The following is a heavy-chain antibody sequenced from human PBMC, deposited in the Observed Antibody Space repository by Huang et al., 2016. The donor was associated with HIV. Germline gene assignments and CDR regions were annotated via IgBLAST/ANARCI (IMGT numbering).Heavy chain of an antibody. D-gene: IGHD6-19*01. CDR1: GGSLHGYY. CDR2: VNQWGST. J-gene: IGHJ2*01. Sequence: QVQLYQWGAGPLRPSETLSLTCGVSGGSLHGYYWNWLRQSPGRGLEWIGEVNQWGSTKYNPSLKSRVTISVYTSKIQFSLNLTSVTATDTADYYCATSRSGSGWFLDIWGRGTLVSVS. V-gene: IGHV4-34*01. CDR3: ATSRSGSGWFLDI.